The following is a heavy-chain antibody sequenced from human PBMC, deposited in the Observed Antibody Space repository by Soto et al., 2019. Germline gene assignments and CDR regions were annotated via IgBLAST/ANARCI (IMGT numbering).Heavy chain of an antibody. Sequence: GGSLRLSCAASGFTFSSYWMSWVRQAPGKGLEWVANIKQDGSEKYYVDSVKGRFTISRDNAKNSLYLQMNSLRAEDTAVYYCARDVVAATPGYYGMDVWGQGTTVTVSS. V-gene: IGHV3-7*03. D-gene: IGHD2-15*01. CDR1: GFTFSSYW. CDR2: IKQDGSEK. J-gene: IGHJ6*02. CDR3: ARDVVAATPGYYGMDV.